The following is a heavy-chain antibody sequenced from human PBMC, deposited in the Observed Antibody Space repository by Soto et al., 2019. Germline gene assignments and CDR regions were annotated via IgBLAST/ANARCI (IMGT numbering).Heavy chain of an antibody. CDR2: ITSSGVTM. CDR3: AREPVPENSMKWWFDY. J-gene: IGHJ4*02. V-gene: IGHV3-48*02. D-gene: IGHD2-15*01. Sequence: ESGGGLVQPGGSLRLSCAASGFTFSSYSMNWVRQAPGKGLEWISYITSSGVTMYADSVRGRFTISRDDAKNSLYLQMNSLRDEDTAVYYCAREPVPENSMKWWFDYWGQGTLVTVSS. CDR1: GFTFSSYS.